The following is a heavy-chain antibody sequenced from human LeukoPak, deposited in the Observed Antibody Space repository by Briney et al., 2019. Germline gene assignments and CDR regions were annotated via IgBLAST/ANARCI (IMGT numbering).Heavy chain of an antibody. J-gene: IGHJ6*02. CDR3: ARDSYGMDV. CDR1: GFTFSSYA. CDR2: ISYDGSNK. V-gene: IGHV3-30-3*01. Sequence: GGSMRLSCAASGFTFSSYAMHWVRQAPGKGLEWVAVISYDGSNKYYADSVKGRFTISRDNSKNTLYLQMNSLRAEDTAVYYCARDSYGMDVWGQGTTVTVSS.